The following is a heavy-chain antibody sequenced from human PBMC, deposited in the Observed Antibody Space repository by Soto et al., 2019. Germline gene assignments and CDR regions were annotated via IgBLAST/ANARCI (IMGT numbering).Heavy chain of an antibody. V-gene: IGHV3-23*01. CDR2: IRGGGDRT. J-gene: IGHJ4*02. Sequence: PGGSLRLSCAAAGFTFRSFAMSWVRQAPGKGLEWVSAIRGGGDRTYYANPVRGRFTSSRDNAKNSLYLEMNSLRAEDTAVYYCARESEDLTSNFDYWGQGTLVTVSS. CDR3: ARESEDLTSNFDY. D-gene: IGHD7-27*01. CDR1: GFTFRSFA.